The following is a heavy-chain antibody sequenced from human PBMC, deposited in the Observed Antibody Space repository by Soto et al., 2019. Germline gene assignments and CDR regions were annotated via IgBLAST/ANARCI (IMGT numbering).Heavy chain of an antibody. CDR2: ISGSGGST. D-gene: IGHD2-21*01. J-gene: IGHJ3*02. CDR3: SIYRSAFYSAFDI. CDR1: GFTFSSYA. V-gene: IGHV3-23*01. Sequence: GGSLRLSCAASGFTFSSYAMSWVRQAPGKGLEWVSAISGSGGSTYYADSVKGRFTISRDNSKNTLYLQMNSLRAEDTAVYYCSIYRSAFYSAFDIWGQGTMVTVSS.